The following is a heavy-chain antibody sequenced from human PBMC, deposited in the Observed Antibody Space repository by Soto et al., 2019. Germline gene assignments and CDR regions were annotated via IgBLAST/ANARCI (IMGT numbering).Heavy chain of an antibody. CDR2: IYYSGST. J-gene: IGHJ5*02. V-gene: IGHV4-31*03. CDR1: GGSISSGGYY. D-gene: IGHD3-16*01. Sequence: SETLSLTCTVSGGSISSGGYYWSWIRQHPGKGLEFIGYIYYSGSTYYNPSLKSRVTISVDTSKNQFSLKLRSVTAADTAVYYCARELQFFDRGTFTNWFDPWGQGTQVTAPQ. CDR3: ARELQFFDRGTFTNWFDP.